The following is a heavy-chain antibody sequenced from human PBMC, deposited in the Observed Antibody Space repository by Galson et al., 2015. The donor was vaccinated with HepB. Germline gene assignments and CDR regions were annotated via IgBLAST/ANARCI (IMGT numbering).Heavy chain of an antibody. J-gene: IGHJ4*02. CDR1: GFTFSNYG. V-gene: IGHV3-30*18. Sequence: SLRLSCAASGFTFSNYGMHWVRQAPGKGLEWVAVISYDGSNKYYADSVKGRFTISRDNSKNTLYLQMNSLRAEDTAVYYCAESYCSSTSCYAPLNYWGQGTLVTVSS. CDR2: ISYDGSNK. D-gene: IGHD2-2*01. CDR3: AESYCSSTSCYAPLNY.